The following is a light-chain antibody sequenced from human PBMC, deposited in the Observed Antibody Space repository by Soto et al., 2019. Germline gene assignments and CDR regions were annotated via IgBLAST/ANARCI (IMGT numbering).Light chain of an antibody. V-gene: IGKV1-39*01. CDR1: QSISSY. Sequence: DIQMTQSPSSLSASVGERVSIACRASQSISSYLNWYQQRPGKAPKLLIYAASSLQSGVPSRFSGSGSGTDFTFTITNLQAADFATYYCQQSYSIPRTCGQGTKVEIK. CDR2: AAS. CDR3: QQSYSIPRT. J-gene: IGKJ1*01.